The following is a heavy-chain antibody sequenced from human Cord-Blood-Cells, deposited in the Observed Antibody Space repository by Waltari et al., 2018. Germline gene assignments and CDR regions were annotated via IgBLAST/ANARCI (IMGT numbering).Heavy chain of an antibody. V-gene: IGHV4-34*01. CDR3: ARGLRGLRYFDWLLPEYYFDY. CDR2: INHSGST. Sequence: QVQLQQWGAGLLKPSETLSLTCAVYGGSFSGYSWCWIRQLPGKGLEWIGEINHSGSTNYNPSLKSRVTISVDTSKNQFSLKLSSVTAADTAVYYCARGLRGLRYFDWLLPEYYFDYWGQGTLVTVSS. D-gene: IGHD3-9*01. J-gene: IGHJ4*02. CDR1: GGSFSGYS.